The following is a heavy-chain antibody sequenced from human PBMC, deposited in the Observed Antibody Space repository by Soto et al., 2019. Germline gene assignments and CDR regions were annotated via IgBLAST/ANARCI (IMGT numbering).Heavy chain of an antibody. Sequence: VQLVESGGGVVQPGRSLRLSCAASGSTFSNYGMHWVRQAPGKGPEWVAVIWYDGSNKYYGESVKGQFSISRDNSKNTLYLDINSLRTEDTAVYYCARDGGSHGPSYFDSWGQGSLVIVSS. V-gene: IGHV3-33*01. CDR2: IWYDGSNK. D-gene: IGHD3-16*01. CDR1: GSTFSNYG. CDR3: ARDGGSHGPSYFDS. J-gene: IGHJ4*02.